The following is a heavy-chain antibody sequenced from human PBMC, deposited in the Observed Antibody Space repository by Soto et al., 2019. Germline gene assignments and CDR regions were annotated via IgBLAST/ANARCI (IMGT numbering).Heavy chain of an antibody. J-gene: IGHJ4*02. CDR2: VFYSGGT. V-gene: IGHV4-59*01. CDR3: ERLSNYGNGGSTFDY. CDR1: GGSINNYH. D-gene: IGHD3-10*01. Sequence: SETLSLTCTVSGGSINNYHLIGIRQPPGKGLEWIVYVFYSGGTNASPSLKSRVTISVYTSKNQFSLKFSSVTTADTAVYYCERLSNYGNGGSTFDYWGRGTLVTVSS.